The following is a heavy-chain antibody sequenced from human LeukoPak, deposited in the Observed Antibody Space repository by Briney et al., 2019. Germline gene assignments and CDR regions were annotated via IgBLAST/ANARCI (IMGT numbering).Heavy chain of an antibody. Sequence: SETLSLTCTVSDGSISNYYWNWIRQPAGKGLEWIGRIYTSRSTNYNPSLKSRVTMSVDSSENQVSLKLSSVTAADTAVYYCARAGYTSAYTAFDIWGQGTMVTVSS. CDR1: DGSISNYY. CDR2: IYTSRST. CDR3: ARAGYTSAYTAFDI. J-gene: IGHJ3*02. V-gene: IGHV4-4*07. D-gene: IGHD3-16*01.